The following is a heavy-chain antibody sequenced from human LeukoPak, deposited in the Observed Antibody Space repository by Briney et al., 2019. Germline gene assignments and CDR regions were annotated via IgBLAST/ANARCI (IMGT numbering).Heavy chain of an antibody. V-gene: IGHV1-2*02. CDR3: ARVLLVYDFWSPFDY. CDR2: INPNSGGT. Sequence: ASVKVSCKASGYTFTGYYMHWVRQAPGQGLEWMGWINPNSGGTNYAQKFQGRVTMTRDTSISTAYMELSRLRSDDTAVYYCARVLLVYDFWSPFDYWGQGTLVTVSS. CDR1: GYTFTGYY. D-gene: IGHD3-3*01. J-gene: IGHJ4*02.